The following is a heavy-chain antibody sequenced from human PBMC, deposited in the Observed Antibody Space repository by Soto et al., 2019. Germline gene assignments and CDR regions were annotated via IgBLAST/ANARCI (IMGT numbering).Heavy chain of an antibody. CDR2: MNPNSGKA. V-gene: IGHV1-8*01. CDR3: ATQSYYYDRSGYAYDAFDI. Sequence: ASVTVSCKASGYTFTSYDINWVRQATGQGLEWTGGMNPNSGKAAYAQKFQGRVTITADTSISTAYMVLSSLRSEDTALYYCATQSYYYDRSGYAYDAFDIWGQGTMVTVSS. CDR1: GYTFTSYD. J-gene: IGHJ3*02. D-gene: IGHD3-22*01.